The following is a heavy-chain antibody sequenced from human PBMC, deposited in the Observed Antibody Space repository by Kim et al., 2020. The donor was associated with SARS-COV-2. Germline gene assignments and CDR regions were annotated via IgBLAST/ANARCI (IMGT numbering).Heavy chain of an antibody. CDR3: ARSIRGYFDY. CDR2: YN. D-gene: IGHD6-6*01. V-gene: IGHV6-1*01. Sequence: YNDYELSVKHRISINPDTSKKQFSLQLNSVTPEDTALYYCARSIRGYFDYWGQGTLVTVSS. J-gene: IGHJ4*02.